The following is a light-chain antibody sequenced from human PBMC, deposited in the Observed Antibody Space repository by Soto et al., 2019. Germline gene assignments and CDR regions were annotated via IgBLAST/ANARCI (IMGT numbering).Light chain of an antibody. Sequence: QPALTQPASVSGSPGQSITITCTGTSSDVGGYNYVSWYQQHPGKAPKLMIYDVSNRPSGVSNRFSGSKSGNTASLTISGLQAEDEADYYCSSYTSSNTGVFGTGTKVTVL. V-gene: IGLV2-14*01. CDR1: SSDVGGYNY. J-gene: IGLJ1*01. CDR2: DVS. CDR3: SSYTSSNTGV.